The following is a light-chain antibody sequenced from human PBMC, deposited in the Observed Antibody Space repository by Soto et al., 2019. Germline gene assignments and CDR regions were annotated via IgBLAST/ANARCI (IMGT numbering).Light chain of an antibody. J-gene: IGKJ1*01. CDR1: QGVISSY. CDR2: GAS. CDR3: QQFGGSLTWT. V-gene: IGKV3-20*01. Sequence: EVVLTQSPGSLSLSPGERATLSWRASQGVISSYLAWYQQKPGHAPRLXLYGASSRATGIPDRFSGSGSGTDFTLTISRLEPEDCAVYYCQQFGGSLTWTFGQGTKVDIK.